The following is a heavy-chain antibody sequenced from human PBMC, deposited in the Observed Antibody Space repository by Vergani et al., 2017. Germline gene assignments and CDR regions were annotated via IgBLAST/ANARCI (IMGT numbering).Heavy chain of an antibody. D-gene: IGHD6-13*01. CDR3: AKAAAGEYYYYYGMDV. J-gene: IGHJ6*02. V-gene: IGHV3-23*01. CDR2: ISGSGGST. CDR1: GFTFSSYA. Sequence: EVQLLESGGGLVQPGGSLRLSCAASGFTFSSYAMSWVRQAPGKGLEWVSAISGSGGSTYYADSVKGRFTISRDNSKNTLYLQMNSLRAEDTAVYYCAKAAAGEYYYYYGMDVWGQGTTVTVSS.